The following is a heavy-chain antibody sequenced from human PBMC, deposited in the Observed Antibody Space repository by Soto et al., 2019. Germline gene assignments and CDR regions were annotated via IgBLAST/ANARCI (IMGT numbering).Heavy chain of an antibody. CDR3: ARVNRWLRFVFFDY. CDR1: GGSFSGYY. V-gene: IGHV4-34*01. J-gene: IGHJ4*02. CDR2: INHSGST. Sequence: SETLSLTCAVYGGSFSGYYWSWIRQPPGKGLEWIGEINHSGSTNYNPSLKSRVTISVDTSKNQFSLKLSSVTAADTAVYYCARVNRWLRFVFFDYWGQGTLVTVSS. D-gene: IGHD5-12*01.